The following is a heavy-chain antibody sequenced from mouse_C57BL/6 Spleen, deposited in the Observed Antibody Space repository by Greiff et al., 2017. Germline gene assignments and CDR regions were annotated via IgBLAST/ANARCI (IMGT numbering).Heavy chain of an antibody. CDR2: ISDSGST. CDR1: GYSITSGYD. V-gene: IGHV3-1*01. CDR3: ARGGGYYAMDY. J-gene: IGHJ4*01. Sequence: EVKLQQSGPGMVKPSQSLSLTCTVTGYSITSGYDWHWIRHFPGNQLEWMGYISDSGSTNYNPSLKSRISITHDTSKNHVFLKLNSVTTEDTATYYCARGGGYYAMDYWGQGTSVTVSS.